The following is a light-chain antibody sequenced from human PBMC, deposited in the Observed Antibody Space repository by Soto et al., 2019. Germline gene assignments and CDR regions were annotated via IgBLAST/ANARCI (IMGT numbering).Light chain of an antibody. Sequence: QSVLTQPASVSGSPGQSITISCTGTSSDIGGYYYVSWYQHHPGKAPKLIIYQVTTRPSGVSHRFSGSKSGNTASLTISGLQAEDEADYYCTSYSSSSTFYVFGTGTKV. V-gene: IGLV2-14*01. CDR1: SSDIGGYYY. J-gene: IGLJ1*01. CDR3: TSYSSSSTFYV. CDR2: QVT.